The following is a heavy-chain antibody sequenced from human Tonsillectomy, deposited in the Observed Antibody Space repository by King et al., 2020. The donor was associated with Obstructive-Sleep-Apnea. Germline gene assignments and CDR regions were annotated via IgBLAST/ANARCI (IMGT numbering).Heavy chain of an antibody. J-gene: IGHJ5*02. Sequence: QLQESGPGLVKPSETLSLTCTVSGGSISSYYWSWLRQPPGKGLEWIGYVYYSGSTNYNPSPKSRVTISVDTSKNQFSLKLSSVTAADTAVYYCARAPYGAGIIDWFDPWGQGTLVTVSS. CDR1: GGSISSYY. D-gene: IGHD3-10*01. CDR2: VYYSGST. V-gene: IGHV4-59*01. CDR3: ARAPYGAGIIDWFDP.